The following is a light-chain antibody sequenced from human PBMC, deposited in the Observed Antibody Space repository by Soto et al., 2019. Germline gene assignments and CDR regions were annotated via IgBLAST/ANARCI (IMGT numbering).Light chain of an antibody. V-gene: IGLV2-11*01. CDR3: ATWDDDLYTPI. CDR2: DVS. CDR1: SSDVGGYKY. J-gene: IGLJ2*01. Sequence: QSVLTQPRSVSGSPGQSVTISCTGTSSDVGGYKYVSWYQQHPGKAPKLMIYDVSKRPSGVPDRFSGSKSGTSASLAITGLRSDDEADYYCATWDDDLYTPIIGGGTKLTVL.